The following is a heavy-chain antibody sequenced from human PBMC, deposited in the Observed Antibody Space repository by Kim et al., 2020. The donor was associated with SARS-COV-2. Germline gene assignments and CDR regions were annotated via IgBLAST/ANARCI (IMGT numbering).Heavy chain of an antibody. D-gene: IGHD5-18*01. V-gene: IGHV3-23*01. Sequence: SVKGRFTISRDNSKNTLYLQMNSLRAEDTAVYYCARGLGYTYCYFWYFDLWGRGTLVTVSS. CDR3: ARGLGYTYCYFWYFDL. J-gene: IGHJ2*01.